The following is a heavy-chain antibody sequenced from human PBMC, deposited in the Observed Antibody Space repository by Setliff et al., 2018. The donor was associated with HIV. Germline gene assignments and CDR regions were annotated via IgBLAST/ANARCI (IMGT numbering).Heavy chain of an antibody. D-gene: IGHD4-17*01. CDR1: GYAFTDYY. CDR2: IYPNTGGT. CDR3: ARSTTAD. Sequence: ASVKVSCKASGYAFTDYYIHWVRQAPGQGLEWMGWIYPNTGGTNYAQKFQGRVTMTRDTSISTANMELSRLRSDETAVYYCARSTTADWGQGTMVTVSS. V-gene: IGHV1-2*02. J-gene: IGHJ4*02.